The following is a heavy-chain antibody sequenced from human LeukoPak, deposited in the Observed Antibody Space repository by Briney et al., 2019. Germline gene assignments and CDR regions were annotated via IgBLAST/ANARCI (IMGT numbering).Heavy chain of an antibody. CDR3: AKGAYSGSWHGGNFDY. D-gene: IGHD6-13*01. J-gene: IGHJ4*02. CDR2: LSGSGDIT. Sequence: PGRSLRLSCAAPGFTFSSYAMTWVRQAPGKGLEWVSALSGSGDITYYADSVKGRFTISRDNSKNTLYLQMNTLRAEDTAVYYCAKGAYSGSWHGGNFDYWGQGTLVTVSS. CDR1: GFTFSSYA. V-gene: IGHV3-23*01.